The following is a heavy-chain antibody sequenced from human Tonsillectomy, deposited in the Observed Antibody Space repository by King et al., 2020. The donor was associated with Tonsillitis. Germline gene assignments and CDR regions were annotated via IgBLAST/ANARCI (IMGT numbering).Heavy chain of an antibody. CDR1: GGTFSSYA. V-gene: IGHV1-69*09. CDR3: SRVTSYSRGWYGGWFDP. Sequence: QLVQSGAEVKKPGSSVKVSCKASGGTFSSYAISWVRQAPGQGLEWMGRIIPILGIAHYAQKFQGRVSITADKSTSIVYMDLSSLRSEDTAIFYCSRVTSYSRGWYGGWFDPWGQGTLVTVPS. D-gene: IGHD6-19*01. CDR2: IIPILGIA. J-gene: IGHJ5*02.